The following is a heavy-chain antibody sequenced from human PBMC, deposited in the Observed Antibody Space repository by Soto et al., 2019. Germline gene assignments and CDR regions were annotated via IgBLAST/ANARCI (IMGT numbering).Heavy chain of an antibody. J-gene: IGHJ5*02. CDR1: GDSVSSNSAA. CDR2: TYYRSKWYN. Sequence: PSQTLSLTCAISGDSVSSNSAAWNWIRQSPSRGLEWLGRTYYRSKWYNDYAVSVKSRITINPDTSKNQFSLQLNSVTPEDTAVYYCAREPARRGCSGGSCYSNWFDPWGQGTLVTVS. CDR3: AREPARRGCSGGSCYSNWFDP. V-gene: IGHV6-1*01. D-gene: IGHD2-15*01.